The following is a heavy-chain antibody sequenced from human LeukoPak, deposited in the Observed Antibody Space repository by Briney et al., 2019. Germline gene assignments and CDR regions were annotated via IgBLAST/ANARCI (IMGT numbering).Heavy chain of an antibody. J-gene: IGHJ4*02. CDR1: AFTFSRSA. CDR3: AKGGSTVTTEDVVDY. CDR2: ISGGGGIT. V-gene: IGHV3-23*01. D-gene: IGHD4-17*01. Sequence: PGGSLRLSCAASAFTFSRSAMSWVRQAPGKGLEWVSVISGGGGITNYADSVKGRFTISRDNSNNTLSLQMNSLRVEDTAAYYCAKGGSTVTTEDVVDYWGQGTLVTVSS.